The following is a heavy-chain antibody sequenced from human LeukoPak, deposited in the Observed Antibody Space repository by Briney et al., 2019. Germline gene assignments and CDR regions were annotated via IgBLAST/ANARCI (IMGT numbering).Heavy chain of an antibody. V-gene: IGHV4-59*01. CDR2: IYYSGST. Sequence: SETQSLTCNVSGDSISNFWWSWIRQPPGKGLEWIGYIYYSGSTNYNPSLKSRVTISVDTSKNQFSLKLSSVTAADTAVYYCARRDSSGYYGTVFDYWGQGTLVTVSS. J-gene: IGHJ4*02. CDR1: GDSISNFW. D-gene: IGHD3-22*01. CDR3: ARRDSSGYYGTVFDY.